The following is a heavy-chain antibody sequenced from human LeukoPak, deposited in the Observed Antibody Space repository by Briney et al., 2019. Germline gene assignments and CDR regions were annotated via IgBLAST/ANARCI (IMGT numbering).Heavy chain of an antibody. Sequence: SETLSLTCAVYGGSFSGYYWSWIRQPPGKGLEWIGEINHSGSTNYNPSLKSRVTISVDTFKNQFSLKPSSVTAADTAVYYCARFATMIRKRAFDIWGQGTMVTVSS. J-gene: IGHJ3*02. CDR2: INHSGST. CDR3: ARFATMIRKRAFDI. CDR1: GGSFSGYY. V-gene: IGHV4-34*01. D-gene: IGHD3-22*01.